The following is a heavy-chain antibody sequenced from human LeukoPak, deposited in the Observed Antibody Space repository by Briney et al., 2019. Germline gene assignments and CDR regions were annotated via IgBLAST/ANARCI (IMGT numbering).Heavy chain of an antibody. Sequence: PGGSLRLSCAASGFTFSSYWMSWVRQAPGKGLEWVANIKQDGSEKYYVDSVKGRFTISRDNAKNTVYLQMNSLRADDTAVYYYARDLSWGAFIWGQGTMVTVSS. J-gene: IGHJ3*02. CDR3: ARDLSWGAFI. CDR1: GFTFSSYW. D-gene: IGHD3-16*01. CDR2: IKQDGSEK. V-gene: IGHV3-7*03.